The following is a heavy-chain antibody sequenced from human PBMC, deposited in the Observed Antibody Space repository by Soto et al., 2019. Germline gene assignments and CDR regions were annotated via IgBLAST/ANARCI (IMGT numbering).Heavy chain of an antibody. CDR3: ARNQPQRYCSGGTCRPAYGMDV. D-gene: IGHD2-15*01. Sequence: SETLSLTCTVSGGSISSDSFYWAWIRQPPGKGLEWIGITYYSGDTYYNPSLAGRLTMSVDTSNQFSLTLRSVTAADTALYYCARNQPQRYCSGGTCRPAYGMDVWGQGTTVTVSS. J-gene: IGHJ6*02. V-gene: IGHV4-39*01. CDR2: TYYSGDT. CDR1: GGSISSDSFY.